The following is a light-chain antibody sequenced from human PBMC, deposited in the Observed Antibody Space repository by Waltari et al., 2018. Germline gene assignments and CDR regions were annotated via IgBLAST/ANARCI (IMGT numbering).Light chain of an antibody. V-gene: IGLV3-19*01. CDR3: NSRDNSGNHLHVV. CDR1: SLRSYY. Sequence: SSELTQDPAVSVALGQTVRITCQGDSLRSYYASWYQQKPGQAPVLVIYGKNNRPSGIPDRFSGSSSGNTASLTITGAQAEDEADYYCNSRDNSGNHLHVVFGGGTKLTVL. J-gene: IGLJ2*01. CDR2: GKN.